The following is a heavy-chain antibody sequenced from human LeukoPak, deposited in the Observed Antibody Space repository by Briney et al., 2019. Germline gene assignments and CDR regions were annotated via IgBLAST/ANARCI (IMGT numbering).Heavy chain of an antibody. CDR2: IRYDGSNK. CDR1: GFTFSSYG. CDR3: ARGETNSGSYSGFDY. V-gene: IGHV3-30*02. D-gene: IGHD1-26*01. Sequence: PGGSLRLSCAASGFTFSSYGMHWVRQAPGKGLEWVAFIRYDGSNKYYADSVKGRFTISRDNSKNTLYLQMNSLRSEDTAVYYCARGETNSGSYSGFDYWGQGTLVTVSS. J-gene: IGHJ4*02.